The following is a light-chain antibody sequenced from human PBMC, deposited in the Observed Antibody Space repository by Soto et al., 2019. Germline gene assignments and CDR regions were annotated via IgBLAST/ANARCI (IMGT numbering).Light chain of an antibody. J-gene: IGLJ3*02. CDR1: SGNIASNY. CDR3: QSFDNNNFWV. V-gene: IGLV6-57*02. CDR2: EDN. Sequence: LTQPPSVSGAPGQSVTISCTGSSGNIASNYVYWYQQRPGSAPTTVIYEDNQRPSGVPDRFSGSVDSSSNSASLTISGLKTEDEADYYCQSFDNNNFWVFGGGTKVTVL.